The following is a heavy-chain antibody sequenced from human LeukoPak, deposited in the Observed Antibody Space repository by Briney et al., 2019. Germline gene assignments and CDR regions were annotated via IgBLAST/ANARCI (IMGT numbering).Heavy chain of an antibody. Sequence: LPGGSLRLSCAASGFTFDDYAMHWVRQAPGKGLEWVSGISWNSGSIGYADSVKGRFTISRDNAKNSLYLQMNSLRAEDTALYYCARDLAVAEEPNWFDPWGQGTLVTVSS. CDR3: ARDLAVAEEPNWFDP. CDR2: ISWNSGSI. V-gene: IGHV3-9*01. CDR1: GFTFDDYA. J-gene: IGHJ5*02. D-gene: IGHD6-19*01.